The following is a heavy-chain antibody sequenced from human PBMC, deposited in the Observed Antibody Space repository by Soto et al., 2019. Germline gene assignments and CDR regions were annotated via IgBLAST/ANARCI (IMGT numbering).Heavy chain of an antibody. CDR3: TTDLSSIRDNAFDI. CDR1: GFTFSNAW. J-gene: IGHJ3*02. CDR2: IKSKTDGGTT. Sequence: GGSLRLSCAASGFTFSNAWMNWVRQAPGKELEWVGRIKSKTDGGTTDYAAPVKGRFTISRDDSKNTLYLQMNSLKTEDTAVYYCTTDLSSIRDNAFDIWGQGTMVTVSS. V-gene: IGHV3-15*07. D-gene: IGHD2-21*01.